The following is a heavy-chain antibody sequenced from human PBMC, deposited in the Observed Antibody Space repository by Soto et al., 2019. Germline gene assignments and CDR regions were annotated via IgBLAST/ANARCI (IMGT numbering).Heavy chain of an antibody. J-gene: IGHJ4*02. CDR1: GYTFTSYG. D-gene: IGHD1-26*01. Sequence: QVQLVQSGAEVKKPGASVKVSCKASGYTFTSYGISWVRQAPGQGLEWMGWISAYNGNTKYAQKLQGRVSMTTDTSTRTAYMGLRRLRSDDTAVYYCARELGAQIVDYWGQGTLVTVSS. CDR2: ISAYNGNT. CDR3: ARELGAQIVDY. V-gene: IGHV1-18*01.